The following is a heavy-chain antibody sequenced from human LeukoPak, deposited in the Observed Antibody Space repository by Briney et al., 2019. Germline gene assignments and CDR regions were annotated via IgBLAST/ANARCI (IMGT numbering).Heavy chain of an antibody. Sequence: GGSLRLSCAASGFSLSNYGLHWVRQAPGKGLEWVSFIRYDGTIKYYADSVKGRFTISRDNSNNTLYLQMNGLGADDTAVYYCAKNPDSSGWKFFDYWGQGTLVTVSS. V-gene: IGHV3-30*02. CDR1: GFSLSNYG. CDR2: IRYDGTIK. D-gene: IGHD6-19*01. J-gene: IGHJ4*02. CDR3: AKNPDSSGWKFFDY.